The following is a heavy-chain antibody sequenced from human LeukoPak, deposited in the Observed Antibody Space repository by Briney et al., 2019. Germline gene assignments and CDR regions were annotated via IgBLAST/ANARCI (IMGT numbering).Heavy chain of an antibody. D-gene: IGHD5-12*01. CDR2: IRYDGSNK. CDR1: GFTFSSYG. CDR3: ARVRKYSGYYSWYFDL. Sequence: GGSLRLSCAASGFTFSSYGMHWVRQAPGKGLEWVAFIRYDGSNKYYADSVKGRFTISRDNSKNSLYLQMNSLRAGDTAVYYCARVRKYSGYYSWYFDLWGQGTLVTVSS. J-gene: IGHJ2*01. V-gene: IGHV3-30*02.